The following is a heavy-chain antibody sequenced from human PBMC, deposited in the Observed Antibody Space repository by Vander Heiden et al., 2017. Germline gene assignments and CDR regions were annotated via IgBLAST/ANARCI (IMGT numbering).Heavy chain of an antibody. V-gene: IGHV3-11*01. Sequence: QVQLVESGGGLVKPGGSLRLSCAASGFPFSAYYMSWIRQAPGKGLEWVSYISSSGSTIYYADSVKGRFTISRDNAKNSLYLQMNSLRAEDTAVYYCARDATVTTIPNYYFDYWGQGTLVTVSS. CDR1: GFPFSAYY. CDR2: ISSSGSTI. J-gene: IGHJ4*02. D-gene: IGHD4-4*01. CDR3: ARDATVTTIPNYYFDY.